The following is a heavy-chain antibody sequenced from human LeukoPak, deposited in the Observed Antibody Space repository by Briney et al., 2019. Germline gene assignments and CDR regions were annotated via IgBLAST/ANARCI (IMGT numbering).Heavy chain of an antibody. CDR1: GGSFSGYY. Sequence: PSETLSLTCAVYGGSFSGYYWSWIRQPPGKGLDWIGYIYYSGSTNYNPSLKSRVTISVDTSKNQFSLRLSSVTAADTALYYCAREAGSMLKGNWFDPWGQGILVTVSS. CDR3: AREAGSMLKGNWFDP. D-gene: IGHD3-16*01. V-gene: IGHV4-34*11. CDR2: IYYSGST. J-gene: IGHJ5*02.